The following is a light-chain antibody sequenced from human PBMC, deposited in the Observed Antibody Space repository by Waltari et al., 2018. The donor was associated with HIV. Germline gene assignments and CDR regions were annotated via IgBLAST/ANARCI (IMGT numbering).Light chain of an antibody. Sequence: QSVLTQPPSVSGAPGQRVTISCTGSRSNIGAGYDVHWYQQLPGTAPKLLIYGTTNRPSGVPDRLSGSKSATSASLAITGLQAEDEADYYCQSYDSSLNGWVFGGGTKLTVL. V-gene: IGLV1-40*01. CDR1: RSNIGAGYD. CDR2: GTT. CDR3: QSYDSSLNGWV. J-gene: IGLJ3*02.